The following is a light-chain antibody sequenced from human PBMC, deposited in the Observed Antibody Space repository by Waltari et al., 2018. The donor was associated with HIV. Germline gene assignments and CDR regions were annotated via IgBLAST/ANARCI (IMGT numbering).Light chain of an antibody. Sequence: DIQMTQSPSTLSASVADRVTITCRASHTVFTWLAWYQQNPGKVPKLLIYHASTLASGVPSRFSGSGSGTEFTLTISSLQPDDCATYYCLQYQSPSKTFGQGTKVDIK. CDR3: LQYQSPSKT. CDR2: HAS. CDR1: HTVFTW. V-gene: IGKV1-5*03. J-gene: IGKJ1*01.